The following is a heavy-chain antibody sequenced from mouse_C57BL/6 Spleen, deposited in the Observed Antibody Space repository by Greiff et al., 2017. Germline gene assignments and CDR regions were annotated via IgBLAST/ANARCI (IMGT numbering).Heavy chain of an antibody. J-gene: IGHJ2*01. CDR1: GFTFSNYW. D-gene: IGHD1-1*01. CDR3: TVGSRPYYFDY. V-gene: IGHV6-3*01. CDR2: IRLKSDNYAT. Sequence: ESGGGLVQPGGSMKLSCVASGFTFSNYWMNWVRQSPEKGLEWVAQIRLKSDNYATHYAESVKGRFTISRDDSKSSVYLQMNNLRAEDTGIYYCTVGSRPYYFDYWGQGTTLTVSS.